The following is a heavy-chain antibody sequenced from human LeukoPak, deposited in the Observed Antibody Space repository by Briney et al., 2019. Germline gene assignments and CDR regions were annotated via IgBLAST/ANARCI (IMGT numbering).Heavy chain of an antibody. CDR3: APIFGDYSDFDS. V-gene: IGHV4-59*12. CDR1: GASMFNYY. J-gene: IGHJ4*02. Sequence: SETLSLTCTVSGASMFNYYWTWIRQSPGKGLEWIGFNHYSGGTSYKPSLKSRVTISLDKTMNQFSLRLSSVTAADTAVYFCAPIFGDYSDFDSWDQGTLVTVSS. D-gene: IGHD4-17*01. CDR2: NHYSGGT.